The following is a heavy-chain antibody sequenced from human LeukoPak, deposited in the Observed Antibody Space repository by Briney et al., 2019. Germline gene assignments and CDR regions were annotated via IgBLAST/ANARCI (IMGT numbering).Heavy chain of an antibody. CDR2: ISTSGSTI. CDR1: GFTFSSYE. J-gene: IGHJ4*02. D-gene: IGHD3-22*01. CDR3: ARDRYYIQDY. V-gene: IGHV3-48*03. Sequence: GGSLRLSCAASGFTFSSYEMNWVRQAPGKGLDWVSYISTSGSTIYYADSVKGRFTISRDNSKNTLYLQMNSLRAEDTAMYYCARDRYYIQDYWGQGTLVTVSS.